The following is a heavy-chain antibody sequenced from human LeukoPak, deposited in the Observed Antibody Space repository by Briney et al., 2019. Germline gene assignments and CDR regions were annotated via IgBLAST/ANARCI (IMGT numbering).Heavy chain of an antibody. D-gene: IGHD2-15*01. Sequence: GGSLRLSCAASGFTFDDYAMHWVRQAPGKGLEWVSGISWNSGSIGYADSVKGRFTISRDNAKNSLYLQMNGLRAEDTALYYCAGQVVVVAATDWFDPWGQGTLVTVSS. CDR1: GFTFDDYA. CDR2: ISWNSGSI. CDR3: AGQVVVVAATDWFDP. J-gene: IGHJ5*02. V-gene: IGHV3-9*01.